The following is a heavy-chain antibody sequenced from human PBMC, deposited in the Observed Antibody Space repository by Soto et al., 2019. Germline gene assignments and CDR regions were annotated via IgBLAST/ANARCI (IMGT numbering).Heavy chain of an antibody. Sequence: QVQLVQSGAEVKKPGSSVKVSCKASGGTFSSYAISWVRQAPGQGLEWMGGIIPISGTANYAQKLQGRVTNTADESTSTDYMELSSLRSEDTAVYYCARSQVSSTSLEIYYYYYSGMDVWGQGTTVTVSS. D-gene: IGHD2-2*01. CDR2: IIPISGTA. CDR1: GGTFSSYA. J-gene: IGHJ6*02. V-gene: IGHV1-69*01. CDR3: ARSQVSSTSLEIYYYYYSGMDV.